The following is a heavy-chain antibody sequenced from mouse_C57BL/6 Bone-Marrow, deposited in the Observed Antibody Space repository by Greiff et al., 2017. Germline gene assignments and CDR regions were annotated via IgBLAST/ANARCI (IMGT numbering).Heavy chain of an antibody. V-gene: IGHV1-19*01. D-gene: IGHD1-1*01. CDR3: ARGGITTVLTGKD. J-gene: IGHJ2*01. CDR1: GYTFTDYY. Sequence: VQLQQSGPVLVKPGASVKMSCKASGYTFTDYYMNWVKQSHGKSLEWIGVINPYNGGTSYNQKFKGKATLTVDKSSSTAYMELNSLTSEDSAVYYCARGGITTVLTGKDWGQGTTLTVSS. CDR2: INPYNGGT.